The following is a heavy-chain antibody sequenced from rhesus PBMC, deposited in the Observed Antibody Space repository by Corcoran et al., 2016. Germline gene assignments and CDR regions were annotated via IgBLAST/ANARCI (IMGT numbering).Heavy chain of an antibody. CDR3: ARRGANWNYRGVSLDV. D-gene: IGHD1-26*01. Sequence: QLKLQQWGDGLVKPSEPLSLTCAVYGGFLSGSYWCWLRQHPGKGMEWIGNIDGNSASTNYNPSLKNRVTISKDTSKNQFSLKLSSVTAADTAVYYCARRGANWNYRGVSLDVWGRGVLVTVSS. CDR2: IDGNSAST. V-gene: IGHV4-73*01. CDR1: GGFLSGSY. J-gene: IGHJ5-2*02.